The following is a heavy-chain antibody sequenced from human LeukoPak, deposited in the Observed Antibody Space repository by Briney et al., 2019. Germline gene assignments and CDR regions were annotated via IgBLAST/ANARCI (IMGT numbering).Heavy chain of an antibody. CDR3: ARFRGTAMASDGMDV. CDR2: INHSGST. J-gene: IGHJ6*02. Sequence: SETLSLTCAVCGGSFSGYYWSWIRQPPGKGLEWIGEINHSGSTNYNPSLKSRVTISVDTSKNQFSLKLGSVTAADTAVYYCARFRGTAMASDGMDVWGQGTTVTVSS. V-gene: IGHV4-34*01. D-gene: IGHD5-18*01. CDR1: GGSFSGYY.